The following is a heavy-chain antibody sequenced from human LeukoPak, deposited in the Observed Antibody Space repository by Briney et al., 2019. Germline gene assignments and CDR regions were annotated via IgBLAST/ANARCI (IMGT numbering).Heavy chain of an antibody. CDR3: ARQGDGYNDAFDI. D-gene: IGHD5-24*01. CDR1: GFTFSSYG. V-gene: IGHV3-21*01. Sequence: PGGTLRLSCAASGFTFSSYGMSWVRQAPGKGLEWVSSSSSSSYIYYADSVRGRFTISRDNARKSLYLQMNSPRAEDTAVYYCARQGDGYNDAFDIWGQGTMVTVSS. CDR2: SSSSSYI. J-gene: IGHJ3*02.